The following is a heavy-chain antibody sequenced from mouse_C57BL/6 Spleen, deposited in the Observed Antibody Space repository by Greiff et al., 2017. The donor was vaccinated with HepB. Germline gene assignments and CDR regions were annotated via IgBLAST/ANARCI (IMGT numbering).Heavy chain of an antibody. CDR3: ARDVVATRYYAMDY. J-gene: IGHJ4*01. CDR1: GYTLTDYY. D-gene: IGHD1-1*01. Sequence: VQLQQSGPELVKPGASVKISCKASGYTLTDYYINWVNQRPGQGLEWIGWMFPGSGSTYDNEKFKGKATLTVDNSSSTAYMLLSSLTSEDSAVYFCARDVVATRYYAMDYWGQGTSVTVSS. CDR2: MFPGSGST. V-gene: IGHV1-75*01.